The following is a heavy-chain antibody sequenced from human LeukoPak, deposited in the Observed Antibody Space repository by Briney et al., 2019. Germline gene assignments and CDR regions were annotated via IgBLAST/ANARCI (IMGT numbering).Heavy chain of an antibody. J-gene: IGHJ4*02. V-gene: IGHV3-21*01. D-gene: IGHD3-3*01. CDR3: ASFSTSGVVGDY. CDR2: ITRSGSSV. Sequence: GGSLRLSCAASGFPFSTYSMNWVRQAPGKGLEWISSITRSGSSVYYADSVKGRFTISRDNAKNSLYLQMNGLRDEDTAVYYCASFSTSGVVGDYWGQGTLVTVSS. CDR1: GFPFSTYS.